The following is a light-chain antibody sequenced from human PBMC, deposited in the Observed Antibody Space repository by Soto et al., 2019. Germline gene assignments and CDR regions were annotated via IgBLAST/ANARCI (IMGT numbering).Light chain of an antibody. CDR3: NSYAGSNIYV. CDR1: SSNIGNND. V-gene: IGLV1-51*01. Sequence: QSVLTQPPSVSAAPGQKVSISCSGSSSNIGNNDVCWYHQLPGTAPKVLIYDNNKRASGIPDRFSGSKSGNTASLTVSGLQADDEAYYYCNSYAGSNIYVFGTGTKVTVL. J-gene: IGLJ1*01. CDR2: DNN.